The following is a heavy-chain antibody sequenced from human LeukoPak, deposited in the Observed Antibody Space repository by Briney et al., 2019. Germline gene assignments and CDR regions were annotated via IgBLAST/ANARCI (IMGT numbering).Heavy chain of an antibody. CDR1: GFTFSDYY. V-gene: IGHV3-11*04. CDR3: ARGDADYYDSSGYRLFDY. Sequence: PGGSLRLSCAASGFTFSDYYMSWIRQAPGKGLEWVSYISSSGSTIYYADSVKGRFTISRDNAKNSLYLQMNSLRAEDTAVYYCARGDADYYDSSGYRLFDYWGQGTLVTVSS. CDR2: ISSSGSTI. J-gene: IGHJ4*02. D-gene: IGHD3-22*01.